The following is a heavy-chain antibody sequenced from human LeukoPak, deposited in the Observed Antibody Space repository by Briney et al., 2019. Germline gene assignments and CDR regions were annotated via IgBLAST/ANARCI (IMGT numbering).Heavy chain of an antibody. CDR1: GFTFGDYA. J-gene: IGHJ4*02. D-gene: IGHD5-18*01. V-gene: IGHV3-49*03. CDR3: TRVNTAMVLDY. CDR2: IRSKAYGGTT. Sequence: QAGRSLRLSCTASGFTFGDYAMSWFRQAPGKGLEWVGFIRSKAYGGTTEYAASVKGRITISRDDSKSIAYLQMNSLKTEDTAVYYCTRVNTAMVLDYWGQGTLVTVSS.